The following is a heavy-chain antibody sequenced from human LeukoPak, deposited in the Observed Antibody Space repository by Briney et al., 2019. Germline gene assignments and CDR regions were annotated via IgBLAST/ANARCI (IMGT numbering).Heavy chain of an antibody. CDR1: GGSISSSSYY. V-gene: IGHV4-39*01. CDR3: ASLPSGWYWGYYYYYGMDV. CDR2: IYYSGST. J-gene: IGHJ6*02. Sequence: SETLSLTCTVSGGSISSSSYYWGWIRQPPGKGLEWIGSIYYSGSTYYNPSLKSRVTISVDTSKNQFSLKLSSVTAADTAVYYCASLPSGWYWGYYYYYGMDVWGQGTTVTVSS. D-gene: IGHD6-19*01.